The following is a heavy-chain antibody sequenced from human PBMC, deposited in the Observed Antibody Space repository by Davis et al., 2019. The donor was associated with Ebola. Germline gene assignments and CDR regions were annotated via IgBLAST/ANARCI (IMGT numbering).Heavy chain of an antibody. J-gene: IGHJ4*02. CDR2: ISYDGSNK. CDR3: ARDFQEG. CDR1: GFTFSSYG. V-gene: IGHV3-30*03. Sequence: GESLKISCAASGFTFSSYGMHWVRQAPGKGLEWVAVISYDGSNKYYADSVKGRFTISRDNSKNTLYLQMNSLRAEDTAVYYCARDFQEGWGQGTLVTVSS.